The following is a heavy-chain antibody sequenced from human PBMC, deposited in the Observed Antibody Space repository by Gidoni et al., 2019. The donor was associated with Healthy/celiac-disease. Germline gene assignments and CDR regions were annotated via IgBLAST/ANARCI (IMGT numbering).Heavy chain of an antibody. CDR3: ARLHVGGLHWFDP. CDR2: IYYSGST. V-gene: IGHV4-39*01. D-gene: IGHD3-16*01. CDR1: GGSISSSSYY. J-gene: IGHJ5*02. Sequence: QLQLQESGPGLVKPSETLSLTCTVSGGSISSSSYYWGWIRQPPGKGLEWIGSIYYSGSTYYNPSLKSRVTIFVDTSKNQFSLKLSSVTAADTAVYYCARLHVGGLHWFDPWGQGTLVTVSS.